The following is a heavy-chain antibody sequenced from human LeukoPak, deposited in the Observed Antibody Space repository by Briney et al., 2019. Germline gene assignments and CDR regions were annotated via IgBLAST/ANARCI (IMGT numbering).Heavy chain of an antibody. J-gene: IGHJ4*02. CDR2: INTDGSST. Sequence: GWSLRPSCAASGFIFSSYWMHWVRQVPGKGLVWASRINTDGSSTTYADSVKGRFTISRDNAKNTLYLQMNSLRAEDTAVYYCARGTNGYNYGYLDYWGQGTLVTVSS. CDR1: GFIFSSYW. D-gene: IGHD5-24*01. CDR3: ARGTNGYNYGYLDY. V-gene: IGHV3-74*01.